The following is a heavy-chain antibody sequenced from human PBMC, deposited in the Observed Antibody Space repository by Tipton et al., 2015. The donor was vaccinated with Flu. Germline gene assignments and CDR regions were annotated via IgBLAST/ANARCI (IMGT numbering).Heavy chain of an antibody. CDR3: ARGVSYDFWSGYRSWPSYWYFDL. Sequence: TLSLTCTVSGGSISSYYWSWIRQPPGKGLEWIGYIYYSGSTNYNPSLKSRVTISVDTSKTQFSLKLSSVTAADTAVYYCARGVSYDFWSGYRSWPSYWYFDLWGRGSLVTVSS. V-gene: IGHV4-59*12. CDR2: IYYSGST. CDR1: GGSISSYY. J-gene: IGHJ2*01. D-gene: IGHD3-3*01.